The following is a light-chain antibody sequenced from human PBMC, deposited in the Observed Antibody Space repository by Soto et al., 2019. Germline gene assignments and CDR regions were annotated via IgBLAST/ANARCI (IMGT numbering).Light chain of an antibody. CDR1: QGISSW. CDR3: QQANSFRYS. V-gene: IGKV1-12*02. J-gene: IGKJ2*01. CDR2: AES. Sequence: DIQMTQSPSSVSASVGDRVTITCRASQGISSWLAWYQQKPGKAPKLLIYAESSLQSVVPSRFSGSGSGTEFTFTISGPQPKDFATYYCQQANSFRYSFGQRTKLEIK.